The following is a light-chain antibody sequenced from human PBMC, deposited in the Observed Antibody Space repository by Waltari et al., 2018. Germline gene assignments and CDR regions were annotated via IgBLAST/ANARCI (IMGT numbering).Light chain of an antibody. CDR3: QKYSTSPPWT. CDR2: GVS. J-gene: IGKJ1*01. V-gene: IGKV3-20*01. CDR1: QSVSNY. Sequence: ILTQSPATLSLSPGDSAPLPCRPSQSVSNYLAWYQQKPGQAPRLLIYGVSSRATGIPDRFSGSGSGTEFTLTISSLEPEDFAVYYCQKYSTSPPWTFGQGTKVEIK.